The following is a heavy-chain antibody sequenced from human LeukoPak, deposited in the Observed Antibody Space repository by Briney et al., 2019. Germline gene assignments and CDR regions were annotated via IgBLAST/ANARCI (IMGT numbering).Heavy chain of an antibody. V-gene: IGHV1-18*01. CDR2: ISAYNGNT. J-gene: IGHJ4*02. CDR3: ARVFNWNWRGPFDY. D-gene: IGHD1-7*01. CDR1: GYTFTSYG. Sequence: ASVKVSCKASGYTFTSYGISWVRQAPGQGLEWMGWISAYNGNTNYAQKLQGRVTMTTDTSTSTAYMELRSLRSDDTAVYYCARVFNWNWRGPFDYWGQGTLVTVSS.